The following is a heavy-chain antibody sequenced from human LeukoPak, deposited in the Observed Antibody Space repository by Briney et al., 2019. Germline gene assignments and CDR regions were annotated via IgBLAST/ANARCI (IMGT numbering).Heavy chain of an antibody. Sequence: GGSLRLSCAASRFTFSNYEMNWVRQAPGKGLEWVSYISSSGSAIYYADSVKGRFTISRDNAKNSLYLQMSSLRAEDTAVYYCAGGRGWNDYWGQGTLATVSS. CDR1: RFTFSNYE. CDR3: AGGRGWNDY. J-gene: IGHJ4*02. V-gene: IGHV3-48*03. CDR2: ISSSGSAI. D-gene: IGHD6-19*01.